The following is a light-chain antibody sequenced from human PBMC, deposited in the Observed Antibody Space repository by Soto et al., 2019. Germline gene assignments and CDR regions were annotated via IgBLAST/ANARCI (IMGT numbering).Light chain of an antibody. J-gene: IGKJ4*01. Sequence: EIVLTQSPATLSLSPGERATVSCRASQSVSSYLAWYQQKPGQAPRLLIYDASNRATGIPARFSGSGSGTDFTLTIRSLEPEDFAVYYCQQRSNWPLALTFGGGTKVEIK. CDR1: QSVSSY. V-gene: IGKV3-11*01. CDR3: QQRSNWPLALT. CDR2: DAS.